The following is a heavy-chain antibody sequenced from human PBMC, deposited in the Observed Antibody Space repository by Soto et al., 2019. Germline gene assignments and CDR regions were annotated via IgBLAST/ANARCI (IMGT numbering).Heavy chain of an antibody. J-gene: IGHJ6*02. CDR3: ARDLGDTIFGVVIYGMDV. V-gene: IGHV1-2*04. Sequence: ASVKVSCKASGYTFTGYYMHWVRQAPGQGLEWMGWISPNSGGTNYAQKFQGWVTMTRDTSISTAYMELSRLRSDDTAVYYCARDLGDTIFGVVIYGMDVWGQGTTVTVSS. CDR2: ISPNSGGT. D-gene: IGHD3-3*01. CDR1: GYTFTGYY.